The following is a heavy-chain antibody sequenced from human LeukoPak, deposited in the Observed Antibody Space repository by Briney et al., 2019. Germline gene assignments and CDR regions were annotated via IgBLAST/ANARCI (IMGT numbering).Heavy chain of an antibody. CDR3: ARAPMAYDSSGYYAYYGMDV. CDR2: INPNSGGT. D-gene: IGHD3-22*01. V-gene: IGHV1-2*02. Sequence: ASVKVSCKASGYTFTGYYMHWVRQAPGQGLEWMGWINPNSGGTNYAQKSQGRVTMTRDTSISTAYMELSRLRSDDTAVYYCARAPMAYDSSGYYAYYGMDVWGQGTTVTVSS. J-gene: IGHJ6*02. CDR1: GYTFTGYY.